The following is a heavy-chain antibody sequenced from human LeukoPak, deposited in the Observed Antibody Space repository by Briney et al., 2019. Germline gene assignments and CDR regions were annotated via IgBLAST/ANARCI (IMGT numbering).Heavy chain of an antibody. D-gene: IGHD2-2*01. V-gene: IGHV1-2*02. CDR2: INPNSGGT. CDR3: AKGSGYCSSTSCYPDHNWFDP. J-gene: IGHJ5*02. Sequence: GASVKVSCKASGYTFTGYYMHWVRQAPGQGLEWMGWINPNSGGTNYAQKFQGRVTMTRDTSISTAYMELSRLRSDDTAVYYCAKGSGYCSSTSCYPDHNWFDPWGQGTLVTVSS. CDR1: GYTFTGYY.